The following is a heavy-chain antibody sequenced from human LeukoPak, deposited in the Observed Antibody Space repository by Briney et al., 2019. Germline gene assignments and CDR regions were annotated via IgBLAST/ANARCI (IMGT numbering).Heavy chain of an antibody. J-gene: IGHJ4*02. CDR1: GFTFSSYW. Sequence: GGSLRLSCAASGFTFSSYWMSWVRQAPGKGLEWVANIKEDGSEKYYVDSVKSRFTISRDNAKNSLYLQMNSLRAEDTAVFYCAREESSSTYYYFDYWGQGTLVTVSS. CDR3: AREESSSTYYYFDY. D-gene: IGHD2-2*01. V-gene: IGHV3-7*01. CDR2: IKEDGSEK.